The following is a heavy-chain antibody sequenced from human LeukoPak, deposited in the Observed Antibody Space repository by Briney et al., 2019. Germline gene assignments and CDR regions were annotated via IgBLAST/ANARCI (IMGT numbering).Heavy chain of an antibody. Sequence: SETLSVTCAVSGYSISSGYYWGWIRQPPGKGLEWIGSIYHSGSTYYNPSLKSRVTISLDTSKIQFSLKLSSVTAADTAVYYCASLPVIAATGDYAFDIWGQGTMVTVSS. CDR1: GYSISSGYY. J-gene: IGHJ3*02. D-gene: IGHD6-13*01. CDR2: IYHSGST. V-gene: IGHV4-38-2*01. CDR3: ASLPVIAATGDYAFDI.